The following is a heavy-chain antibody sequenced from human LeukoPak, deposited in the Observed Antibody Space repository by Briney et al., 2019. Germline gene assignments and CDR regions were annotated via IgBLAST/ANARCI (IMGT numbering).Heavy chain of an antibody. CDR1: GGSISSYY. Sequence: SETLSLTCTVSGGSISSYYWSWVRQPPGKGLEWIGYIHYSGSTTYNPSLKSRVTMSLDTFKNQFSLKLNSVTAADTAVYYCAIGSVFEGLHYWGQGTLVTVSS. CDR3: AIGSVFEGLHY. D-gene: IGHD3-10*01. V-gene: IGHV4-59*01. J-gene: IGHJ4*02. CDR2: IHYSGST.